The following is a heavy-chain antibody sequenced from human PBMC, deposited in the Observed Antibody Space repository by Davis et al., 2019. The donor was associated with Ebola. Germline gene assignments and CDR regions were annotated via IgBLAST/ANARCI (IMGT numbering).Heavy chain of an antibody. J-gene: IGHJ4*02. CDR1: GGSISSSSYY. CDR3: ARLTDYDFWSGYYTDTRTFDY. D-gene: IGHD3-3*01. Sequence: SETLSLTCTVSGGSISSSSYYWGWIRQPPGKGLEWIGSIYYSGSTYYNPSLKSRVTISVDTSKNQFSLKLSSVTAADTAVYYCARLTDYDFWSGYYTDTRTFDYWGQETLVTVSS. V-gene: IGHV4-39*01. CDR2: IYYSGST.